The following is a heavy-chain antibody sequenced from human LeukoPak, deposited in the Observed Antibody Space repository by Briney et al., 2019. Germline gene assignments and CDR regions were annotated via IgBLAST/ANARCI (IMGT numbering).Heavy chain of an antibody. D-gene: IGHD3-9*01. V-gene: IGHV1-18*04. CDR3: ARDLSHYDILTGYDY. J-gene: IGHJ4*02. CDR1: GYTFTSYS. CDR2: ISAYNGNT. Sequence: ASVKVSCKASGYTFTSYSISWVRQAPGQGLEWMGWISAYNGNTNYAQKLQGRVTMTTDTSTSTAYMELRSLRSDDTAVYYCARDLSHYDILTGYDYWGQGTLVTVSS.